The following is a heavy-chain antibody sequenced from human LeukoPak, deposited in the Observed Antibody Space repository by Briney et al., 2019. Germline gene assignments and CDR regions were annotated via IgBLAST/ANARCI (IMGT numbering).Heavy chain of an antibody. CDR3: ARHTFSSGWSESWFDP. CDR1: GGSISSYY. V-gene: IGHV4-59*08. Sequence: SETLSLTRTVSGGSISSYYWSWIRQPPGKGLEWIGYIQNSGSTNYNPSLKSRVTISVDTSKNQFSLKLSSVTAADTAVYYCARHTFSSGWSESWFDPWGQGTLVTVSS. J-gene: IGHJ5*02. D-gene: IGHD6-19*01. CDR2: IQNSGST.